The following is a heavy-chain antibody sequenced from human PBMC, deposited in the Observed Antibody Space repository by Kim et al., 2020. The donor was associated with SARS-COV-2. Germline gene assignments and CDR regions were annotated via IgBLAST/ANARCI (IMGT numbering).Heavy chain of an antibody. CDR1: GFTVSSNY. D-gene: IGHD5-18*01. CDR3: ARTYGYGTRPVGYYFDY. J-gene: IGHJ4*02. V-gene: IGHV3-53*01. Sequence: GGSLRLSCAASGFTVSSNYMSWVRQAPGKGLEWVSVIYSGGSTYYADSVKGRFTISRDNSKNTLYLQMNSLRAEDTAVYYCARTYGYGTRPVGYYFDYWGQGTLVTVSS. CDR2: IYSGGST.